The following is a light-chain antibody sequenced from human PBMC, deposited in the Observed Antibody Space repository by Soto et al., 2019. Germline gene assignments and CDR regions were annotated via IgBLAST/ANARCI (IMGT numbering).Light chain of an antibody. CDR2: DVN. J-gene: IGLJ3*02. Sequence: QSALTQPASVSGSPGQSITISCTGTSSDVGAYNWVAWYQQHPGKAPKLMICDVNNRPSGASNRFSGSKSGNTASLTISGLQAEDEGDYYCSSNTNTNSVVFGGGTKLTVL. V-gene: IGLV2-14*03. CDR3: SSNTNTNSVV. CDR1: SSDVGAYNW.